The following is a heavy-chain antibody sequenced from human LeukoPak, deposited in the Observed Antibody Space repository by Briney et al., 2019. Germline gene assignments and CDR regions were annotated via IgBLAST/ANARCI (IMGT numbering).Heavy chain of an antibody. CDR3: ARAAAADSLYFDY. Sequence: GGSLRPSCAASGFTFSSYGMHWVRQAPGKGLEWVAVIWYDGSNKYYADSVKGRFTISRDNSKNTLYLQMNSLRAEDTAVYYCARAAAADSLYFDYWGQGTLVTVSS. D-gene: IGHD6-13*01. CDR1: GFTFSSYG. J-gene: IGHJ4*02. CDR2: IWYDGSNK. V-gene: IGHV3-33*08.